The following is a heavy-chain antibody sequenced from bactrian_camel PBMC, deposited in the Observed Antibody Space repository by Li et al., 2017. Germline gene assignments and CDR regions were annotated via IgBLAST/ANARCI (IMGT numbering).Heavy chain of an antibody. CDR2: ISEGGST. J-gene: IGHJ6*01. Sequence: HVQLVESGGGRVQAGGSLRLSCAASGRVFSIYSMTWVRQAPGKGLEWVSTISEGGSTYYADSMKGRFAISRDNAKNTLYLQMNSLKTEDAAIYYCAKNSGPTLMNRQYSGGYSYLGADFRYWGQGTQVTVS. D-gene: IGHD2*01. V-gene: IGHV3S1*01. CDR3: AKNSGPTLMNRQYSGGYSYLGADFRY. CDR1: GRVFSIYS.